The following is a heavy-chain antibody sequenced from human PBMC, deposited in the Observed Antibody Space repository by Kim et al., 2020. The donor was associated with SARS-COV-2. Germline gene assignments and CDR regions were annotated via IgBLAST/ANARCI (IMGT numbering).Heavy chain of an antibody. J-gene: IGHJ4*02. CDR1: GFTFSSYG. CDR3: AKDDGGIAAAYYFDY. V-gene: IGHV3-33*06. CDR2: IWYDGSNK. Sequence: GGSLRLSCAASGFTFSSYGMHWVRQAPGKGLEWVAVIWYDGSNKYYADSVKGRFTISRDNSKNTLYLQMNSLRAEDTAVYYCAKDDGGIAAAYYFDYWGQGTLVTVSS. D-gene: IGHD6-13*01.